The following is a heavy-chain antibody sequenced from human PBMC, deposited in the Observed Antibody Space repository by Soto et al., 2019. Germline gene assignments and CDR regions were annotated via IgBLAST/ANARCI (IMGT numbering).Heavy chain of an antibody. CDR1: GGSVSSSSNYY. J-gene: IGHJ3*02. CDR3: ARVERGTATTVVDAFEI. V-gene: IGHV4-34*01. Sequence: QVQLQQWGAGLLKPSETLSLTCAVYGGSVSSSSNYYWSWLRQPPGKGLEWIGEMSHSGGTHFNPSLKSRVTISVDTSKNQFARKMSSVTAADTALYYCARVERGTATTVVDAFEIWGPGTMVTVSS. CDR2: MSHSGGT. D-gene: IGHD1-1*01.